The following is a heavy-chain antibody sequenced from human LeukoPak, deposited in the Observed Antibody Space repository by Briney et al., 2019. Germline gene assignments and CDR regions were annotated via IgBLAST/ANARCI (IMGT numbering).Heavy chain of an antibody. Sequence: PGGSLRLSCAASGFTFSNYAMHWIRQAPGKGLEWVAVISYDGSIKYYADSLKGRFTISRDNSKNTLYLQMNSLRAEDTAVYYCVKDRTGTYTLDYWGQGTLVTVSS. CDR3: VKDRTGTYTLDY. CDR1: GFTFSNYA. J-gene: IGHJ4*02. D-gene: IGHD3-10*01. V-gene: IGHV3-30-3*01. CDR2: ISYDGSIK.